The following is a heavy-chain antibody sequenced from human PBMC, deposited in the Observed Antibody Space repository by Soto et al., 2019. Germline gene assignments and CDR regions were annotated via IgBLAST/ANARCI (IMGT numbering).Heavy chain of an antibody. CDR3: ARDRDYDSGGFDD. Sequence: GGSLRLSCAASGFTFSSYWMSWVRQAPGKGLEWVANIKQDGSEKYYVDSVKGRFTISRDNAKNSLYLQMNSLRAEDTAVYYWARDRDYDSGGFDDWGQGTLVNGS. D-gene: IGHD3-22*01. CDR2: IKQDGSEK. V-gene: IGHV3-7*01. J-gene: IGHJ4*02. CDR1: GFTFSSYW.